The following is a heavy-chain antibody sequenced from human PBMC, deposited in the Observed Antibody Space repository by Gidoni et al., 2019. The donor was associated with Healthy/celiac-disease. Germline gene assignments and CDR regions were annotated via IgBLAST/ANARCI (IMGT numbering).Heavy chain of an antibody. CDR2: ISAYNGNT. CDR1: GYTYTSYG. D-gene: IGHD3-3*01. Sequence: SVKVSCKASGYTYTSYGISWVRQAPGQGLEWMGWISAYNGNTNYAQKLQGRVTMTTDTSTSTAYMELRSLRSDDTAVYYCARIYAIFGVVITYTWFDPWGQGTLVTVSS. V-gene: IGHV1-18*01. J-gene: IGHJ5*02. CDR3: ARIYAIFGVVITYTWFDP.